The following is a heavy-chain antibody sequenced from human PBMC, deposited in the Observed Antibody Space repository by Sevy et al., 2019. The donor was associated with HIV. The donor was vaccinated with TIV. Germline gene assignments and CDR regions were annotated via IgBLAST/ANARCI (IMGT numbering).Heavy chain of an antibody. V-gene: IGHV3-30*02. CDR3: ATGGSGGIDHYGMDV. J-gene: IGHJ6*02. D-gene: IGHD6-25*01. Sequence: GGSLRLSCAASGFRFNNFGMYWVRQAPGKGLEGVAFIRYDGINKDYVDSAKGRSTISRDNSKDTLYLEMKSLRLEDTAIYYCATGGSGGIDHYGMDVWGQGTTVTVSS. CDR2: IRYDGINK. CDR1: GFRFNNFG.